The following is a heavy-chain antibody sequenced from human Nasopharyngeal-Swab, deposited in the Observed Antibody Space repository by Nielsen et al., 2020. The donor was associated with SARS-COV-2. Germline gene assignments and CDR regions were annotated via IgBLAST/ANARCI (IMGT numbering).Heavy chain of an antibody. CDR1: GASISRYY. Sequence: SETLSLTCTVSGASISRYYWSWLRQPAGKGPEWIGRIHTSGTTNYNASLKSRVTMSVDTSKNQISLKLSSVTAADTAMYSCARGYSSFDPWGQGTLVTVSS. J-gene: IGHJ5*02. CDR3: ARGYSSFDP. D-gene: IGHD6-19*01. CDR2: IHTSGTT. V-gene: IGHV4-4*07.